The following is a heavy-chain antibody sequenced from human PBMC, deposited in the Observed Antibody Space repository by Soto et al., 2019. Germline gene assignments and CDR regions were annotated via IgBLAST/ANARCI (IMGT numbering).Heavy chain of an antibody. J-gene: IGHJ4*02. D-gene: IGHD5-18*01. Sequence: QVHLVQSGAEVKKPGASVKVSCKASGYTFTNYYIHWGRQAPGQGLEGLGIIRPNCGRTEYAQRFQGRVTMTRDTSTSTVYMELTSLTSEDTAVYYCAREPNESYYFDYWGQGTLVTVSS. CDR1: GYTFTNYY. CDR2: IRPNCGRT. CDR3: AREPNESYYFDY. V-gene: IGHV1-46*01.